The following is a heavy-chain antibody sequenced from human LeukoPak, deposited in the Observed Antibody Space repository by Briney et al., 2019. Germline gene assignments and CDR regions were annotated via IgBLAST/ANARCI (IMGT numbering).Heavy chain of an antibody. CDR3: ARGLGPMPFDP. CDR1: GGSFSGYY. Sequence: PSETLSLTCAVYGGSFSGYYWSWIRQPPGKGLEWIGEINHSGSTNYNPSLKSRVTISVDTSKNQFSLKLSSVTAADTAVYYCARGLGPMPFDPWGQGTLVTVSS. D-gene: IGHD2-2*01. V-gene: IGHV4-34*01. CDR2: INHSGST. J-gene: IGHJ5*02.